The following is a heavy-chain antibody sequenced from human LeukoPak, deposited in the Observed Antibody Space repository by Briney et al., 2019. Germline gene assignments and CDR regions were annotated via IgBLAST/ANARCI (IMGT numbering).Heavy chain of an antibody. V-gene: IGHV3-66*01. J-gene: IGHJ6*02. CDR1: GFTVSSNY. CDR3: ATRTTTGGYGMDV. D-gene: IGHD1-1*01. Sequence: PGGSLRLSCAASGFTVSSNYMSWVRQAPGKGLEWVSVIYSGGSTYYADSVKGRFTISRDNSKNTLYLQMNSLRAEDTAVYYCATRTTTGGYGMDVWGQGTTVTVSS. CDR2: IYSGGST.